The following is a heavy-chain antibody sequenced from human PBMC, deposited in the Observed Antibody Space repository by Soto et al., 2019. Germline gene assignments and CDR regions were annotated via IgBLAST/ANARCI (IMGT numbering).Heavy chain of an antibody. CDR3: ALDEQQVDCLDY. CDR1: GFTFSTYS. D-gene: IGHD6-13*01. Sequence: TGGSLRLSCAASGFTFSTYSMNWVRQAPGKGLEWVSYISSGSRNIYHADSVKGRFTISRDNAKNSLYLPMNSLRAEDTAVYYCALDEQQVDCLDYWGQGTLVTVSS. CDR2: ISSGSRNI. J-gene: IGHJ4*02. V-gene: IGHV3-48*01.